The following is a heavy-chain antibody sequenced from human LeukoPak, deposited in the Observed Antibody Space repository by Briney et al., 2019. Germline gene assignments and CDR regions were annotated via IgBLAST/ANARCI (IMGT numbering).Heavy chain of an antibody. Sequence: PSETLSLTCTVSGYSIDNRYYWGWIRQPPGKGLEWIGSISHSGSTYYTPSLKSRVTISLDTSKNQFSLKLTSVPATDTAVYYCARDAGRFDPWGQGTLVTVSS. J-gene: IGHJ5*02. CDR2: ISHSGST. V-gene: IGHV4-38-2*02. CDR3: ARDAGRFDP. CDR1: GYSIDNRYY.